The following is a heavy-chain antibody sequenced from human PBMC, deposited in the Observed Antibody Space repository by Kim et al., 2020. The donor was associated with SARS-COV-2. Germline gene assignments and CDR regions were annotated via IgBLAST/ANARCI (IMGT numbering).Heavy chain of an antibody. J-gene: IGHJ4*02. CDR1: GFTFSSYW. CDR3: ARASYITMVRGVIITFVYYFDY. V-gene: IGHV3-7*03. Sequence: GGSLRLSCAASGFTFSSYWMSWVRQAPGKGLEWVANIKQDGSEKYYVDSVKGRFTISRDNAKNSLYLQMNSLRAEDTAVYYCARASYITMVRGVIITFVYYFDYWGQGTLVTVSS. D-gene: IGHD3-10*01. CDR2: IKQDGSEK.